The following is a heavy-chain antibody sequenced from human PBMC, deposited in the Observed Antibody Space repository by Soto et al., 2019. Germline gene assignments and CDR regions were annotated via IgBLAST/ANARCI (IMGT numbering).Heavy chain of an antibody. CDR2: ISGNSAYT. CDR3: ARDLAFSSRSDY. CDR1: GFTFSDYY. Sequence: GSLRLSCAASGFTFSDYYMSWIRQAPGKGLEWVSYISGNSAYTKYADSVKGRFTISRDNAKSSLYLQMNTLRAEDTAVYYCARDLAFSSRSDYWGQGTLVTVSS. V-gene: IGHV3-11*05. D-gene: IGHD6-13*01. J-gene: IGHJ4*02.